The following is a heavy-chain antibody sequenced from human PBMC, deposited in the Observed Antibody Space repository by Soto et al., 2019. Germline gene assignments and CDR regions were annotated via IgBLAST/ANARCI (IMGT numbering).Heavy chain of an antibody. Sequence: EVQLVESGGGLVQPGGSLRLSCAASGFTFSSYWMSWVRQAPGKGLEWVANIKQDGSEKYYVDSVKGRFTISRDSAKNSLYLQMNSLRAEDTAVYYCARERFFWSGAHAFDIWGQGTMVTVSS. J-gene: IGHJ3*02. CDR1: GFTFSSYW. CDR2: IKQDGSEK. V-gene: IGHV3-7*01. D-gene: IGHD3-3*01. CDR3: ARERFFWSGAHAFDI.